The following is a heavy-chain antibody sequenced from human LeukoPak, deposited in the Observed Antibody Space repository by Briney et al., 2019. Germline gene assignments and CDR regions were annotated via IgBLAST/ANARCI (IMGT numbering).Heavy chain of an antibody. J-gene: IGHJ4*02. CDR1: GGPFSSYF. D-gene: IGHD3-10*01. CDR2: IHNSGTT. V-gene: IGHV4-34*01. Sequence: SETLSLTCAVSGGPFSSYFWSWIRQSSGKGLEWIGEIHNSGTTNYNPSLNSRVTISEDTSKNQFHLNLSSVTAADTAVYYCARRYYYNLGSFPFDFWGQGTLVTVSS. CDR3: ARRYYYNLGSFPFDF.